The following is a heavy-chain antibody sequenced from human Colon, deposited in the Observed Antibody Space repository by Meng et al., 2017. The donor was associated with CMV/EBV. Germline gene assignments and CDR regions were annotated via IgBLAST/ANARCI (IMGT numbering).Heavy chain of an antibody. Sequence: QVQLGRSGAEVKKPGASVKVSCKASGYTFTGYYMHWVRQAPGQGLEWMGWINPNSGGTNYAQKFQGRVTMTRDTSISTAYMELSRLRSDDTAVYYCATVSSGYYLYFQHWGQGTLVTVSS. J-gene: IGHJ1*01. CDR3: ATVSSGYYLYFQH. V-gene: IGHV1-2*02. D-gene: IGHD3-22*01. CDR2: INPNSGGT. CDR1: GYTFTGYY.